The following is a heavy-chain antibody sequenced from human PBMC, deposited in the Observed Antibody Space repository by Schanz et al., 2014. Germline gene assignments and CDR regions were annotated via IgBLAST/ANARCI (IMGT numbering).Heavy chain of an antibody. CDR3: ARDTAQSCIGPSCFEYFQH. J-gene: IGHJ1*01. D-gene: IGHD2-2*01. CDR1: GFTVSNSY. CDR2: ISSSSSTI. V-gene: IGHV3-48*01. Sequence: DVQLVDSGGGLVQPGGSLRLSCAASGFTVSNSYIHWVRQAPGKGLEWVSYISSSSSTIYYADSVKGRFTISRDNAKNSLYLQMNSLRAEDTALYYCARDTAQSCIGPSCFEYFQHWGQGALVTVSS.